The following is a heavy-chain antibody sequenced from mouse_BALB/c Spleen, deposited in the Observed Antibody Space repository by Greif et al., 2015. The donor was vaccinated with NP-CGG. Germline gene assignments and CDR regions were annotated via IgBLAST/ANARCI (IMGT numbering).Heavy chain of an antibody. Sequence: EVKLMESGPELVKPGASVKMSCKASGYTFTSYVMHWVKQKPGQGLEWIGYINPYNDGTKYNEKFKGKATLTSDKSSSTAYMELSSLTSEDSAVYYCAGITTVVDYYAMDYWGQRTSVTVSS. CDR2: INPYNDGT. D-gene: IGHD1-1*01. CDR1: GYTFTSYV. J-gene: IGHJ4*01. CDR3: AGITTVVDYYAMDY. V-gene: IGHV1-14*01.